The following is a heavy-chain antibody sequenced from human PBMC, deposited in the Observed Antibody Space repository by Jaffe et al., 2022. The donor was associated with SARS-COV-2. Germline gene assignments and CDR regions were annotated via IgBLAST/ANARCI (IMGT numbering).Heavy chain of an antibody. V-gene: IGHV4-34*01. CDR1: GGPFSGFY. Sequence: QVQLQQWGAGLLKPSETLSLTCAVYGGPFSGFYWSWIRQPPEKGLEWIGEISPRGRTNYNPSLKSRVTISVDTSKNQFSLELRSVTAADTAVYYCARVECKLGYCSGDGQLIDYWGQGTLVTVSS. J-gene: IGHJ4*02. CDR3: ARVECKLGYCSGDGQLIDY. CDR2: ISPRGRT. D-gene: IGHD2-15*01.